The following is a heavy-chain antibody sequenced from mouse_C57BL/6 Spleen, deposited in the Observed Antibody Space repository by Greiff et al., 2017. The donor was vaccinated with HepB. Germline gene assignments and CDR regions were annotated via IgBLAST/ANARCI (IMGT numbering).Heavy chain of an antibody. CDR1: GYTFTSYW. CDR2: IDPSDSYT. CDR3: ARYGPDYYGSSSYAMDY. D-gene: IGHD1-1*01. V-gene: IGHV1-50*01. Sequence: VKQSCKASGYTFTSYWMQWVKQRPGQGLEWIGEIDPSDSYTNYNQKFKGKATLTVDTSSSTAYMQLSSLTSEDSAVYYCARYGPDYYGSSSYAMDYWGQGTSVTVSS. J-gene: IGHJ4*01.